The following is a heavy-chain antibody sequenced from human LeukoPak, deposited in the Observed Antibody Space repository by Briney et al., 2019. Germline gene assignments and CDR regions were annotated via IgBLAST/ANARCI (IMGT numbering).Heavy chain of an antibody. J-gene: IGHJ4*02. Sequence: SETLSLTCTVSGGSISSYYWSWIRQPAGKGLEWIGRIYTSGSTNYDPSLKSRVTMSVDTSKNQFSLKLSSVAAADTAVYYCARAPVVGMVGGRIYFDYWGQGTLVTVSS. CDR1: GGSISSYY. CDR3: ARAPVVGMVGGRIYFDY. D-gene: IGHD3-10*02. CDR2: IYTSGST. V-gene: IGHV4-4*07.